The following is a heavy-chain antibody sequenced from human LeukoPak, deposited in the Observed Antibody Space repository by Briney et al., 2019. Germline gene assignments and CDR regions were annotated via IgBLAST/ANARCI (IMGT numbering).Heavy chain of an antibody. CDR2: ISSSGGYM. CDR1: GFTFSSYE. J-gene: IGHJ4*02. CDR3: ARHNGWYDY. V-gene: IGHV3-48*03. D-gene: IGHD6-19*01. Sequence: GGSQGLSCAASGFTFSSYEMDWVRQAPEKGLEWISYISSSGGYMYADSVKGRFTISRDNAKNSLCLQMNSLRAEDTGVYYCARHNGWYDYWGQGTLVTVSS.